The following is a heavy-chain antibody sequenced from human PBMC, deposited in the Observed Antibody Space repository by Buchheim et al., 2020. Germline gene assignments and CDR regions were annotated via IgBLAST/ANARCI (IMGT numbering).Heavy chain of an antibody. CDR1: GGSFSGYY. CDR2: INHSGST. CDR3: ARGRKLAQKVYYFDY. J-gene: IGHJ4*02. V-gene: IGHV4-34*01. Sequence: QVQLQQWGAGLLKPSETLSLTCAVYGGSFSGYYWSWIRQPPGKGLEWIGEINHSGSTNYNPSLKRRVTISVDTSKNQFSLKLSSVTAADTAVYYCARGRKLAQKVYYFDYWGQGTL. D-gene: IGHD1-14*01.